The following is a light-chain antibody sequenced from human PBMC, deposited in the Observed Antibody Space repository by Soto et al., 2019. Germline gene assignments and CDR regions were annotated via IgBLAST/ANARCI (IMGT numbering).Light chain of an antibody. Sequence: DIQVTQSPSSLSASIGDRVTITCRASRSITGYLNWYQQKPGKAPKVLIYAASSLQSGVPSRFSGGGSGTDFTLTISSVQPEDFATYYCQQSYSTSITFGQGTRLEIK. CDR1: RSITGY. CDR2: AAS. J-gene: IGKJ5*01. CDR3: QQSYSTSIT. V-gene: IGKV1-39*01.